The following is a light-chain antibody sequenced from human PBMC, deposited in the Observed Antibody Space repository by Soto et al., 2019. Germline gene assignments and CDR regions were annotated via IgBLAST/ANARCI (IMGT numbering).Light chain of an antibody. Sequence: IVMTQSPGTLSVSPGERATLAYRAGQGVTTNFAWYQQKSGQSPRLLIYDASKRATGVPARFSGSGSGTDFTLTITTLEPEDFAVYFCQQRANWPPVTFGQGTKVDIK. CDR3: QQRANWPPVT. CDR2: DAS. V-gene: IGKV3-11*01. J-gene: IGKJ1*01. CDR1: QGVTTN.